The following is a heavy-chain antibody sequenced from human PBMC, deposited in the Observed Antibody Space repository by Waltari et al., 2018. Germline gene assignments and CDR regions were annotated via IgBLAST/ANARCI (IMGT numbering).Heavy chain of an antibody. Sequence: EVQLEESGGGFVQPGGSLSLSCAASGFTSSSHWLTWVRQAPGKGLVWVSRTNGDGSSTSYADSVKGRFTISRDNAKNTLYLQMNSLRAEDTAVYYCSRDLQHGDFGRGRDYWGQGTLVTVSS. D-gene: IGHD4-17*01. CDR1: GFTSSSHW. CDR3: SRDLQHGDFGRGRDY. V-gene: IGHV3-74*01. J-gene: IGHJ4*02. CDR2: TNGDGSST.